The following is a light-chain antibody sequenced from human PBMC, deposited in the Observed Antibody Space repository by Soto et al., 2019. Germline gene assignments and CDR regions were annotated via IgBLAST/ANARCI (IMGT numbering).Light chain of an antibody. V-gene: IGLV2-14*01. Sequence: QSALTQPASVSGSPGQSITISCTAASTDVDDYYLVSWYQHHPGKAPKLIIYEVSNRPSGVSHRFSASMSGNTASLTISGLQAEDEADYYCSSYAGNNKFVFGLGTKVTVL. J-gene: IGLJ1*01. CDR1: STDVDDYYL. CDR3: SSYAGNNKFV. CDR2: EVS.